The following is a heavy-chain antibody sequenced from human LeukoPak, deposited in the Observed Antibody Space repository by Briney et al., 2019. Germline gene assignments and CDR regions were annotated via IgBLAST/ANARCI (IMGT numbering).Heavy chain of an antibody. Sequence: ASVKVSCKASGYSSTDYFMHWVRQAPGQGLEWMGWIELDSGGIKYAQKFQGRVTLTRDTSISTAYMELGRLRSDDTAVYYCARDLSTSATWEFDYWGQGTLVTVSS. CDR1: GYSSTDYF. D-gene: IGHD6-25*01. CDR3: ARDLSTSATWEFDY. CDR2: IELDSGGI. J-gene: IGHJ4*02. V-gene: IGHV1-2*02.